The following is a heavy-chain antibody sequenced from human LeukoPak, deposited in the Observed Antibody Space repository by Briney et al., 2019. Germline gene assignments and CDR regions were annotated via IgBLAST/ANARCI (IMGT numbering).Heavy chain of an antibody. J-gene: IGHJ3*02. CDR1: GGTFSSYA. V-gene: IGHV1-69*05. CDR3: ASPYYYDSSGYPDAFDI. Sequence: SVKVSCKASGGTFSSYAISWVRQAPGQGLEWMGKIIPIFGTANYAQKFQGRVTITTDESTSTAYMELSSLRSEDTAVYYCASPYYYDSSGYPDAFDIWGQGTMVTVSS. D-gene: IGHD3-22*01. CDR2: IIPIFGTA.